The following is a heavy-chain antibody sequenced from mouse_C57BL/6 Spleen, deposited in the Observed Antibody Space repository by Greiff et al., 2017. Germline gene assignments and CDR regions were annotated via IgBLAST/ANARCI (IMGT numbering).Heavy chain of an antibody. CDR1: GYTFTSYW. Sequence: VQLQQPGAELVKPGASVKMSCKVSGYTFTSYWITWVKQRPGQGLEWLGEIYPGSGSTNYNEKFKSKATLTVDTSSSTAYMQLSSLTSEDSAVYYCARSRQRRVFDYWGQGTTLTVSS. D-gene: IGHD3-2*02. J-gene: IGHJ2*01. CDR3: ARSRQRRVFDY. V-gene: IGHV1-55*01. CDR2: IYPGSGST.